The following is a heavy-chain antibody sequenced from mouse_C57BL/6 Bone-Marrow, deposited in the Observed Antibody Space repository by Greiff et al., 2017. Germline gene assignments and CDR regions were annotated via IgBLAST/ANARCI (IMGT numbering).Heavy chain of an antibody. D-gene: IGHD2-2*01. CDR3: ARGGYDGLDY. CDR2: IDPSDSYT. V-gene: IGHV1-50*01. CDR1: GYTFTSYW. J-gene: IGHJ2*01. Sequence: QVQLQQPGAELVKPGASVKLSCKASGYTFTSYWMQWVKQRPGQGLGWIGEIDPSDSYTNYNQKFKGKATLTVDTSSSTAYMQLSSLTSEDSAVYYWARGGYDGLDYWGQGTPLTVSS.